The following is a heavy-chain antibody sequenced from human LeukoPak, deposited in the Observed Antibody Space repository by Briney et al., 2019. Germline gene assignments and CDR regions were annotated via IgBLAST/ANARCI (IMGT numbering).Heavy chain of an antibody. V-gene: IGHV1-24*01. CDR1: GYTLPELS. D-gene: IGHD3-10*01. CDR3: ATKVLLWFGEMADHNWFDP. J-gene: IGHJ5*02. CDR2: FDPVDGET. Sequence: AAVKVSCKVSGYTLPELSMHWVRQAPGKGREWMGGFDPVDGETLYAQKFQGRVTMTEDTSTDTAYMRLSSLRSEDTAVYYCATKVLLWFGEMADHNWFDPWGQGTLVTVSS.